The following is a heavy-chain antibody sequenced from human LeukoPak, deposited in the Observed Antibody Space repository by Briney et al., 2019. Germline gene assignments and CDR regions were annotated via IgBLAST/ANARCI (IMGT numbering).Heavy chain of an antibody. Sequence: ASVKVSCKASGYTFTGYYMHWVRQAPGQGLEWMGWINPNSGGTNYAQKFQGRVTMTRDTSISTAYMELSRLRSDDTAVYYCAGDYGFWSGYYDYWGQGTLVTVSS. V-gene: IGHV1-2*02. CDR1: GYTFTGYY. CDR3: AGDYGFWSGYYDY. D-gene: IGHD3-3*01. J-gene: IGHJ4*02. CDR2: INPNSGGT.